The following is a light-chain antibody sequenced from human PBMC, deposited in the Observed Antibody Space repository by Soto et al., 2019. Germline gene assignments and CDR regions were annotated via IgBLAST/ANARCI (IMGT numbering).Light chain of an antibody. V-gene: IGKV1-5*01. J-gene: IGKJ1*01. CDR3: QQYNSYWT. CDR2: DVS. Sequence: DIQMTQSPSTLSASVGDRVTITCRASQSISNWLAWFQQKPGKAPKLLIYDVSNLESGVPSRFSGSGSGTEFTLTISSLQPDDFATYFCQQYNSYWTFGQGIKVDIK. CDR1: QSISNW.